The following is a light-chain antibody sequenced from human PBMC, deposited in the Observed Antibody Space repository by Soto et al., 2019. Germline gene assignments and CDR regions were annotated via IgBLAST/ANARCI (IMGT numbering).Light chain of an antibody. CDR1: QSLLHSNGYNY. Sequence: DIVMTQSPLSLPVTPGEPASISCRSSQSLLHSNGYNYLDWYLQKPGQSPHLLIYLGSNRDSGVPDRFSGSGSGTDFTLKISRVEAEDVGVYYCMQALQTAWTFGQGTKVEIK. J-gene: IGKJ1*01. CDR2: LGS. V-gene: IGKV2-28*01. CDR3: MQALQTAWT.